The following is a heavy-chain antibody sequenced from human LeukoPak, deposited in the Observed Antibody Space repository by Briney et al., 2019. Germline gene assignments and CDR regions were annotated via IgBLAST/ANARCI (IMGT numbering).Heavy chain of an antibody. D-gene: IGHD1-1*01. V-gene: IGHV4-59*01. Sequence: SETLSLTCTVSGDSISSYYWGWIRRPPGKGLEWIGYVSSNEGTNYNPSLKSRVTILVDTSKNQFSLKLRSVTAADTAVYYCARVPPHNDAFDIWGQGTMVTVSS. CDR3: ARVPPHNDAFDI. CDR2: VSSNEGT. CDR1: GDSISSYY. J-gene: IGHJ3*02.